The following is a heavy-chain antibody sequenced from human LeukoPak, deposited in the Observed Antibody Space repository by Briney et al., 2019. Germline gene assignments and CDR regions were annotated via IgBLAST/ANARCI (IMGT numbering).Heavy chain of an antibody. CDR3: ARGQRGYSYGPAAFDI. Sequence: SETLSLTRAVYGGYFSGYYWSWIRQPPGKGLEWIGEINHSGSTNYNPSLKSRVTISVDTSKNQFSLKLSSVTAADTAVYYCARGQRGYSYGPAAFDIWGQGTMVTVSS. J-gene: IGHJ3*02. D-gene: IGHD5-18*01. V-gene: IGHV4-34*01. CDR1: GGYFSGYY. CDR2: INHSGST.